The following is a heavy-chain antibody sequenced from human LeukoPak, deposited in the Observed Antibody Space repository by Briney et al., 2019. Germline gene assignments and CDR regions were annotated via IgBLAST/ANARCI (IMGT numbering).Heavy chain of an antibody. Sequence: PGRSLRLSCAASGFTFDDYAMHWVRQAPGKGLEWVSGISWNSGSIGYADSVKGRFTISRDNAKNSLYLQMNSLRAEDTAVYYCARAGTMIVVDNRFDYWGQGTLVTVSS. CDR2: ISWNSGSI. J-gene: IGHJ4*02. V-gene: IGHV3-9*01. CDR3: ARAGTMIVVDNRFDY. D-gene: IGHD3-22*01. CDR1: GFTFDDYA.